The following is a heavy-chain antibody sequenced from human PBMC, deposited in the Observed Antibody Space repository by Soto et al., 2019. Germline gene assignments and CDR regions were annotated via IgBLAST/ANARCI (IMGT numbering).Heavy chain of an antibody. J-gene: IGHJ4*02. CDR1: GFTFSSYA. V-gene: IGHV3-30*04. D-gene: IGHD2-21*02. CDR2: ISYDGSNN. Sequence: GGSLRLSCAASGFTFSSYAMHWVRQAPGKGLAWLAVISYDGSNNYYADSVKGRFHISRDNSKNTLYLQINSLRAEDTAVYYCAIEFGDCCFASWGQGALVTVSS. CDR3: AIEFGDCCFAS.